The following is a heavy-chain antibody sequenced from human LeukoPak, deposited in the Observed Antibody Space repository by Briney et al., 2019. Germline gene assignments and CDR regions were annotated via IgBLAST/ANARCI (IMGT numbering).Heavy chain of an antibody. D-gene: IGHD2-21*01. Sequence: SETLSLTCIVSGGSISGYHWGWVRQPPGKGLEYISFIYYNGDTNYNPSLKSRVTMSVDTSKNQFSLKLSSVTAADTAVYYCARLGDCGHDCYSHDYWARGPWSPSPQ. V-gene: IGHV4-59*08. J-gene: IGHJ4*02. CDR2: IYYNGDT. CDR1: GGSISGYH. CDR3: ARLGDCGHDCYSHDY.